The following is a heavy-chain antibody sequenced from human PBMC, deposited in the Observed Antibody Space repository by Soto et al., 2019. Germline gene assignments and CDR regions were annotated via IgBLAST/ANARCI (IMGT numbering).Heavy chain of an antibody. CDR3: ARGGRVGLYYYYYMDV. CDR2: ISSSSSYI. D-gene: IGHD1-26*01. J-gene: IGHJ6*03. V-gene: IGHV3-21*01. CDR1: GFTFSSYS. Sequence: GGSLRLSCAASGFTFSSYSMNWVRQAPGKGLEWVSSISSSSSYIYYADSVKGRFTISRDNAKNSLYLQMNSLRAEDTAVYYCARGGRVGLYYYYYMDVWGKGTTVTVSS.